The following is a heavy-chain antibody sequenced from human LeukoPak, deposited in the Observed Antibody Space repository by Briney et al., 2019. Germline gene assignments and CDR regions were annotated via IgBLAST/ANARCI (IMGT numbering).Heavy chain of an antibody. V-gene: IGHV3-64*01. J-gene: IGHJ3*02. CDR2: ISSNGGST. CDR3: ARGLVLGAFDI. D-gene: IGHD2-15*01. CDR1: GFTFSSYS. Sequence: PGGSLRLSCAASGFTFSSYSMNWVRQTPGKGLEYVSVISSNGGSTYYANSVKGGFTISRDNSKNTLYLQMGSLRAEDMAVYYCARGLVLGAFDIWGQGRMVTVSS.